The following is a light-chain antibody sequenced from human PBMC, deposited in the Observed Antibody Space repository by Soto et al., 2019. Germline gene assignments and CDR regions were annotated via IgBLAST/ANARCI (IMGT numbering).Light chain of an antibody. V-gene: IGKV3-20*01. J-gene: IGKJ3*01. CDR3: QQYGSSPPFT. CDR1: QSVSSSY. CDR2: GAS. Sequence: EIVLTQSPGTLSLSPGERATLSCRASQSVSSSYLAWYQQKPGQAPRLLIYGASSRATGIPDRFSGSGSGTDFTLTIRRLEPEDFAVYYCQQYGSSPPFTFGHGTKVDIK.